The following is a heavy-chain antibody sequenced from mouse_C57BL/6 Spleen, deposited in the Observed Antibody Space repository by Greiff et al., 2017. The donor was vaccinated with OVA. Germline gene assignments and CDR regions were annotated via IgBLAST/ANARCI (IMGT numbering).Heavy chain of an antibody. Sequence: QVQLKQPGAELVKPGASVKLSCKASGYTFTSYWITWVKQRPGQGLEWIGDIYPGSGSTNYNEKFKSKATLTVDTSSSTAYMQLSSLTSEDSAVYYCARDYGSNLDYWGQGTTLTVSS. V-gene: IGHV1-55*01. CDR3: ARDYGSNLDY. J-gene: IGHJ2*01. CDR2: IYPGSGST. CDR1: GYTFTSYW. D-gene: IGHD1-1*01.